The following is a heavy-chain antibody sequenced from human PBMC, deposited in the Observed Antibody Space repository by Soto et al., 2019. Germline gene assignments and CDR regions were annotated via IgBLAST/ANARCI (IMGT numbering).Heavy chain of an antibody. CDR3: AREGSDYELEY. V-gene: IGHV3-20*04. Sequence: GGSTRISCAASGVPFCSYAMSWVRQAPGKGLEWVSGINWNGDNADYIDSVRGRFTISRDNVKTSVYLQMNSLRAEDTAVYYCAREGSDYELEYWGQGTLVTVSS. J-gene: IGHJ4*02. CDR1: GVPFCSYA. CDR2: INWNGDNA. D-gene: IGHD3-10*01.